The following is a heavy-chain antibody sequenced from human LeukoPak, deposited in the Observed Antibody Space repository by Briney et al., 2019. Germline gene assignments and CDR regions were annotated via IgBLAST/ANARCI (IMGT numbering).Heavy chain of an antibody. CDR2: INAGNGNT. CDR1: GYTFTSYA. V-gene: IGHV1-3*03. Sequence: ASVKVSCKASGYTFTSYAMHWVRQAPGQRLEWMGWINAGNGNTKYSQEFQGRVTITRDTSASTAYMELSSLRSEDMAVYYCARGSVSGDAGFDYWGQGTLVTVSS. J-gene: IGHJ4*02. CDR3: ARGSVSGDAGFDY. D-gene: IGHD2-21*02.